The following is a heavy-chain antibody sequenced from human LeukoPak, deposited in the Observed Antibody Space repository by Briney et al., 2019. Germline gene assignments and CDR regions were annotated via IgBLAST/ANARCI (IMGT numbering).Heavy chain of an antibody. CDR3: ARGRNIEMTTMSGGSDY. J-gene: IGHJ4*02. V-gene: IGHV1-2*02. CDR2: LNPNSGDT. Sequence: GASVKVSCKASGYTFTDCYIHWVRQAPGQGLEWMGWLNPNSGDTNYAQKFQGRVSMTRDSSISTAYMDLSDLRSDDTAVCSCARGRNIEMTTMSGGSDYWGQGTLVTVSS. D-gene: IGHD5-24*01. CDR1: GYTFTDCY.